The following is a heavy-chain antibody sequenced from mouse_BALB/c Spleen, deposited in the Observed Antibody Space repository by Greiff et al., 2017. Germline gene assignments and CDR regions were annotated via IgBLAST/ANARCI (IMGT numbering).Heavy chain of an antibody. D-gene: IGHD1-2*01. V-gene: IGHV5-6*01. CDR3: ARQTTATRFDY. Sequence: EVQGVESGGDLVKPGGSLKLSCAASGFTFSSYGMSWVRQTPDKRLEWVATISSGGSYTYYPDSVKGRFTISRDNAKNTLYLQMSSLKSEDTAMYYCARQTTATRFDYWGQGTTLTVSS. J-gene: IGHJ2*01. CDR2: ISSGGSYT. CDR1: GFTFSSYG.